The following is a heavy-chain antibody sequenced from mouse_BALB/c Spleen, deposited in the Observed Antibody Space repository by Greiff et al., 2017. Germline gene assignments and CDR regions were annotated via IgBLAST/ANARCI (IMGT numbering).Heavy chain of an antibody. D-gene: IGHD2-14*01. V-gene: IGHV1-14*01. J-gene: IGHJ1*01. CDR2: INPYNDGT. CDR1: GYTFTSYV. Sequence: EVQLKQSGPELVKPGASVKMSCKASGYTFTSYVMHWVKQKPGQGLEWIGYINPYNDGTKYNEKFKGKATLTSDKSSSTAYMELSSLTSEDSAVYYCARWGRYDVDWYFDVWGAGTTVTVSS. CDR3: ARWGRYDVDWYFDV.